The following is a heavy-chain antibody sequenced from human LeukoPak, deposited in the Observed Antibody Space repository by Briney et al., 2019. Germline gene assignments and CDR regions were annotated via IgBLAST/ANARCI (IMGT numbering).Heavy chain of an antibody. CDR2: MNPNSGNT. D-gene: IGHD4-17*01. CDR1: GYTFTSYD. V-gene: IGHV1-8*03. J-gene: IGHJ4*02. Sequence: ASVKVSCKASGYTFTSYDINWVRQATGQGLEWMGWMNPNSGNTGYAQKFQGRVTITRNTSISTAYMELSSLRSEDTAVYYCAKPKYGDYALANWGQGTLVTVSS. CDR3: AKPKYGDYALAN.